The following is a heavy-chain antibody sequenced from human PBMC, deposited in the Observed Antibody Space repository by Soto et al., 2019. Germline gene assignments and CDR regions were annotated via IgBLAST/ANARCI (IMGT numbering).Heavy chain of an antibody. CDR3: ARSRDGYSFYSYYGMDG. D-gene: IGHD4-4*01. V-gene: IGHV3-30*03. J-gene: IGHJ6*02. CDR2: ILHDGSAE. CDR1: GFTFTSYV. Sequence: LXLSCATSGFTFTSYVMHWFRQAPGKGLEWMALILHDGSAEYYADSVKGRFTISRDNSKNTLYLQMNSLRAEETAVYYCARSRDGYSFYSYYGMDGWGQGTKVT.